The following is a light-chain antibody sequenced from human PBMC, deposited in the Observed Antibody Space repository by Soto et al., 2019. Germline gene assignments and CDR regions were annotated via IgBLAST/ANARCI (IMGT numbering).Light chain of an antibody. V-gene: IGLV2-14*01. CDR3: SSYTSSSPYVV. CDR2: DVS. CDR1: SSDVGNYNY. Sequence: QSVLTQPASVSGSPGQSITISCTGTSSDVGNYNYVSWYQQHPGKAPKLMIYDVSNRPSGVSNRFSGSKSGNTASLTISGLQAEDEADYYSSSYTSSSPYVVFGGGTKLTVL. J-gene: IGLJ2*01.